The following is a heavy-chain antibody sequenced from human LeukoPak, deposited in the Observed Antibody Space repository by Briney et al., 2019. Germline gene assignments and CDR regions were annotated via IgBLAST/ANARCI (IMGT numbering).Heavy chain of an antibody. D-gene: IGHD3-3*01. J-gene: IGHJ1*01. V-gene: IGHV1-69*04. CDR3: AKPSKSSGADYDFWSGYYWDFQH. CDR2: IIPILGIA. Sequence: ASVKVSCKASGGTFSSYAISWVRQAPGQGLEWMGRIIPILGIANYAQKFQGRVTITADKSTSTAYMELSSLRSEDTAVYYCAKPSKSSGADYDFWSGYYWDFQHWGQGTLVTVSS. CDR1: GGTFSSYA.